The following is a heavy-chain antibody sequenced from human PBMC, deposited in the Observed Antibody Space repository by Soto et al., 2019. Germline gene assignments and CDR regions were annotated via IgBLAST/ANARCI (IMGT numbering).Heavy chain of an antibody. V-gene: IGHV3-33*01. CDR2: IWYDGSNK. Sequence: HPGGSLRLSCAASGFTFSSYGMHWVRQAPGKGLEWVAIIWYDGSNKYYADSVKGRFSISRDNSKNTLYLQMNSLRAEDTAVYYCARGPAANSNYYYYGMDVWGQGTTVTVSS. J-gene: IGHJ6*02. CDR1: GFTFSSYG. D-gene: IGHD2-2*01. CDR3: ARGPAANSNYYYYGMDV.